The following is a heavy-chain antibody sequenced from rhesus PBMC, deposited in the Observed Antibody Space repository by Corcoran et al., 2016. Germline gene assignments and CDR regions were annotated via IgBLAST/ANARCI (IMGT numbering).Heavy chain of an antibody. Sequence: QLQLQESGPGLVKPSETLSVTCAVSGGSISSSYWSWIRQAPGKGLDWIGYIYGSGSSTNYNPPLKSRVTLSVDTSKNQLSLKLSSVTTADTAVYYCARAAGVDAFDFWGQGLRVTVSS. CDR2: IYGSGSST. V-gene: IGHV4-169*01. CDR1: GGSISSSY. D-gene: IGHD2-39*01. CDR3: ARAAGVDAFDF. J-gene: IGHJ3*01.